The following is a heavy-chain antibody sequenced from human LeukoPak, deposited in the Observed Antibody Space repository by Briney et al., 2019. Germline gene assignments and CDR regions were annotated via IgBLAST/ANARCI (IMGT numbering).Heavy chain of an antibody. V-gene: IGHV5-51*01. CDR2: IYPGASDT. CDR1: GYRFTNYW. J-gene: IGHJ5*02. D-gene: IGHD2-15*01. Sequence: GESLKISCKGSGYRFTNYWIGWVRQMPGKGLEWMGIIYPGASDTTYSPSFQGQVTISADKSISTAYLQWSSLKASDTAIYYCARRYCSGGSCYRNWFDPWGQGTLVTVSS. CDR3: ARRYCSGGSCYRNWFDP.